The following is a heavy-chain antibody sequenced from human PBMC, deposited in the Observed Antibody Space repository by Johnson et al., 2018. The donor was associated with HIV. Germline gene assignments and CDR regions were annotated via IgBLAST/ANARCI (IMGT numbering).Heavy chain of an antibody. CDR1: GFSFSSYD. Sequence: VQLVESGGGVVQPGSSLTLSCAASGFSFSSYDMHWVRQATGKGLEWVSAIGTAGDTYYPGSVKGRFTISRENAKNSLYLQMNSLRGGDTAVYYCARGGAHDAFDIWGQGTMVTVSS. J-gene: IGHJ3*02. D-gene: IGHD3-16*01. CDR3: ARGGAHDAFDI. CDR2: IGTAGDT. V-gene: IGHV3-13*01.